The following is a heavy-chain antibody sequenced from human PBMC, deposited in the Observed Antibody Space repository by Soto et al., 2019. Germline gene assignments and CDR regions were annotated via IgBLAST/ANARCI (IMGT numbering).Heavy chain of an antibody. CDR2: IYGTGNT. CDR3: RSSSRYSTDV. CDR1: GGSITSSFY. J-gene: IGHJ6*02. V-gene: IGHV4-39*01. Sequence: QLQLQESGPGLVKPSETLSLSCTVSGGSITSSFYWGWIRQPPGKGLEWIGSIYGTGNTYYNPSLKGRVTISADTSKHQFSLNLISVPAADTAVYYCRSSSRYSTDVWGQGATVTVSS. D-gene: IGHD6-13*01.